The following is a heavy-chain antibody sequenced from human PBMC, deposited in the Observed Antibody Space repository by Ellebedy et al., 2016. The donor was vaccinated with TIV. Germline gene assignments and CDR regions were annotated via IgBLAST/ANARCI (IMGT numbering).Heavy chain of an antibody. D-gene: IGHD3-10*01. CDR2: IYYSGST. Sequence: SETLSLXCTVSGGSISSYYWSWIRQPPGKGLEWIGYIYYSGSTNYNPSLKSRVTISVDTSKNQFSLKLSSVTAADTAVYYCARGSITMPSNWFDPWGQGTLVTVSS. V-gene: IGHV4-59*01. J-gene: IGHJ5*02. CDR1: GGSISSYY. CDR3: ARGSITMPSNWFDP.